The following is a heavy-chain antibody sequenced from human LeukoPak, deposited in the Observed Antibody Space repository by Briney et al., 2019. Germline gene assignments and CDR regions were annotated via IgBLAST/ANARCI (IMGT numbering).Heavy chain of an antibody. CDR2: ISGSGGST. CDR3: AKAGIAAAGPYYYYYYMDV. V-gene: IGHV3-23*01. J-gene: IGHJ6*03. Sequence: PGGSLRLSCAASGFTFSSYAMSWVRQAPGKGLEWVSAISGSGGSTYYADSVKGRFTISRDNSKNTLYLKMNSLRTEDTAVYYCAKAGIAAAGPYYYYYYMDVWGKGTTVTVSS. D-gene: IGHD6-13*01. CDR1: GFTFSSYA.